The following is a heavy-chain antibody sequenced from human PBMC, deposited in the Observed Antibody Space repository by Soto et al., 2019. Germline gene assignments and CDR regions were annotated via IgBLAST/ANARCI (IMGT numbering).Heavy chain of an antibody. D-gene: IGHD1-1*01. CDR1: GGSISRTNYY. J-gene: IGHJ6*02. Sequence: QLQLQESGPGLVKPSETLSLTCSVSGGSISRTNYYWVRIRQSPGKGREWIGSIYYSDNTNNNPSLNSRVSLSIDTYNNQSTLKLSSVTAADTAVYYCERQVVSVTTGGMDVWGLGTMVTVSS. CDR2: IYYSDNT. V-gene: IGHV4-39*01. CDR3: ERQVVSVTTGGMDV.